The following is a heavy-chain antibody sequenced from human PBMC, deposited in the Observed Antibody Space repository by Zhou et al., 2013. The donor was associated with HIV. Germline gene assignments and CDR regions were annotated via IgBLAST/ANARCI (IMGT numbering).Heavy chain of an antibody. V-gene: IGHV1-69*05. CDR1: GGTFSSYA. CDR2: IIPIFGTA. J-gene: IGHJ6*03. D-gene: IGHD4-17*01. CDR3: ARGPMTTVTHYYYYYYMDV. Sequence: QVQLVQSGAEVKKPGSSVKVSCKASGGTFSSYAISWVRQAPGQGLEWMGGIIPIFGTANYAQKFQGRVTITTDESTSTAYMELSSLRSEDTAVYYCARGPMTTVTHYYYYYYMDVWGQGTTVTVSS.